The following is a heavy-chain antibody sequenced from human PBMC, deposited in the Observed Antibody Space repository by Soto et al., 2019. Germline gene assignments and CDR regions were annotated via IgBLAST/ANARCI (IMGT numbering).Heavy chain of an antibody. CDR1: GYSFTNYW. Sequence: ESLKISCKGSGYSFTNYWIAWMRQMPGEGLEYMGIIYPSDSTARYSPSFQGQVTFSVDKSISTAYLQWNSLKASDTAMYYCARHGFYGDYSSNYFDPWGQGTLVTVS. CDR3: ARHGFYGDYSSNYFDP. CDR2: IYPSDSTA. D-gene: IGHD4-17*01. J-gene: IGHJ5*02. V-gene: IGHV5-51*01.